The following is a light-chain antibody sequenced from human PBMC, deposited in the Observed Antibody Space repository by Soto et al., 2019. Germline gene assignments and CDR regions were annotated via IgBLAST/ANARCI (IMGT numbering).Light chain of an antibody. V-gene: IGKV3-11*01. J-gene: IGKJ4*01. Sequence: EIVLTQSPAALSVSPGERVTLSCRASQGIGATLAWYQQKPGQSPRLLIYDASNRATDIPARFSGSGSGTDFTLTISSLEPEDFAVYYCQQRIRWPLTFGGGTKVDIK. CDR3: QQRIRWPLT. CDR1: QGIGAT. CDR2: DAS.